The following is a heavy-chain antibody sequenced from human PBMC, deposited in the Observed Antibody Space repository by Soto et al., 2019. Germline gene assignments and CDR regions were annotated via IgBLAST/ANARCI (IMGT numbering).Heavy chain of an antibody. V-gene: IGHV3-30-3*01. CDR2: ISSDIITT. D-gene: IGHD6-6*01. Sequence: RLSCSASGFTFGPYSMHWVRQPPGKGLEWVAFISSDIITTNYADSVRGRFSISRDNYKNTVFLQINSPRPEDTAIYFCARGRRYASSSIDSWGQGTLVTVSS. J-gene: IGHJ5*01. CDR3: ARGRRYASSSIDS. CDR1: GFTFGPYS.